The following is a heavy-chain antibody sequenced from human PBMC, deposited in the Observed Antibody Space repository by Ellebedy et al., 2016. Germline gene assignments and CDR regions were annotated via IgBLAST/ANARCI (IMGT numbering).Heavy chain of an antibody. CDR3: ARLRLNIAARPDYYYYGMDV. Sequence: SETLSLTCTVSGGSISSYYWSWIRQPPGKGLEWIGYIYYSGSTNYNPSLKSRVTISVDTSKNQFSLKLSSVTAADTAVYYCARLRLNIAARPDYYYYGMDVWGQGTTVTVSS. V-gene: IGHV4-59*01. CDR1: GGSISSYY. J-gene: IGHJ6*02. D-gene: IGHD6-6*01. CDR2: IYYSGST.